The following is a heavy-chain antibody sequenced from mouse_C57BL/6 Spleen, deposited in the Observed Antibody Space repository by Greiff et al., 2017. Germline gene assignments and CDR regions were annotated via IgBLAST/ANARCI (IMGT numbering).Heavy chain of an antibody. D-gene: IGHD2-1*01. V-gene: IGHV5-6*01. CDR1: GFTFSSYG. CDR3: ARLGNPYAMDY. J-gene: IGHJ4*01. Sequence: EVHLVESGGDLVKPGGSLKLSCAASGFTFSSYGMSWVRQTPDKRLEWVATISSGGSYTYYPDSVKGRFTSSRDNAKNTLYLQMSSLKSEDTAMYYCARLGNPYAMDYWGQGTSVTVSS. CDR2: ISSGGSYT.